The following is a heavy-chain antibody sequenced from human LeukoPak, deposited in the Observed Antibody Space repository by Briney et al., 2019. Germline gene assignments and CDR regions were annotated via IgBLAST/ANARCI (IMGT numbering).Heavy chain of an antibody. CDR1: GFTFSSYW. V-gene: IGHV3-48*04. D-gene: IGHD3-22*01. Sequence: PGGSLRLSCAASGFTFSSYWMHWVRQAPGKGLEWVSYISSSGSTIYYADSVKGRFTISRDNAKNSLYLQMNSLRAEDTAVYYCARESQSAYYFDSSGYEDAFDIWGQGTMVTVSS. CDR2: ISSSGSTI. CDR3: ARESQSAYYFDSSGYEDAFDI. J-gene: IGHJ3*02.